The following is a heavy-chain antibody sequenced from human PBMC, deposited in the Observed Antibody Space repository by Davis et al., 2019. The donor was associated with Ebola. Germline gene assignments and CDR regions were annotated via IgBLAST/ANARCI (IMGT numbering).Heavy chain of an antibody. Sequence: GGSLRLSCAASGFTFSSYGMHWVRQAPGKGLEWVAVISYDGSNKYYADSVKGRFTISRDNSKNTLYLQMNSLRAEDTAVYYCAKGTYYYDSSGYYDLWGQGTLVTVSS. CDR3: AKGTYYYDSSGYYDL. CDR1: GFTFSSYG. D-gene: IGHD3-22*01. J-gene: IGHJ4*02. CDR2: ISYDGSNK. V-gene: IGHV3-30*18.